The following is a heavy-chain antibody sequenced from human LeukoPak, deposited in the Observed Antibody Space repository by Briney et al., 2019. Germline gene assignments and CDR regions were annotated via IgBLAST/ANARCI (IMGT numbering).Heavy chain of an antibody. D-gene: IGHD6-13*01. V-gene: IGHV3-21*01. CDR3: AREEGLAAAGHGVDY. Sequence: GGSLRLSCAASGFTLSSYSMNWVRQAPGKGLEWVSSISSSSSYIYYADSVKGRFTISRDNAKNSLYLQMNSLRAEDTAVYYCAREEGLAAAGHGVDYWGQGTLATVSS. CDR1: GFTLSSYS. CDR2: ISSSSSYI. J-gene: IGHJ4*02.